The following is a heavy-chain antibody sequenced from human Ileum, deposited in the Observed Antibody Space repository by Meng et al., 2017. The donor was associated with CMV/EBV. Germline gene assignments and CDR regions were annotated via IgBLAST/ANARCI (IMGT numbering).Heavy chain of an antibody. Sequence: GESLKISCAASGFTFSRYWMTWVRKAPGKGLEWVVNINQDGTKIYYVDSVKGRFTVSRDNARNSVYLQLNSLTVEDTAVYYCARIGYTSSSLDYWGRGALVTGSS. J-gene: IGHJ4*02. V-gene: IGHV3-7*01. D-gene: IGHD5-18*01. CDR1: GFTFSRYW. CDR3: ARIGYTSSSLDY. CDR2: INQDGTKI.